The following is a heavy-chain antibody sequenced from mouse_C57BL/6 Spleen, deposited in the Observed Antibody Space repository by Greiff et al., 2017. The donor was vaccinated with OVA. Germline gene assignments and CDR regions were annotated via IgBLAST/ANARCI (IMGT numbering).Heavy chain of an antibody. CDR3: ARLGDGYSHAMDY. Sequence: VQLQQSGAELVRPGSSVKLSCKASGYTFTSYWMHWVKQRPIQGLEWIGNIDPSDSETHYNQKFKDKATLTVDKSSSTAYMQLSSLTSEDSAVYYCARLGDGYSHAMDYWGQGTSVTVSS. J-gene: IGHJ4*01. D-gene: IGHD2-3*01. CDR1: GYTFTSYW. V-gene: IGHV1-52*01. CDR2: IDPSDSET.